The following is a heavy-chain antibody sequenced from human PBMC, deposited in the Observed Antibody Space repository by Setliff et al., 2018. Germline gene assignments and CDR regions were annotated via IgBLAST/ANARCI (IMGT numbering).Heavy chain of an antibody. CDR2: SHYTGSP. V-gene: IGHV4-59*11. CDR1: GGSITGHY. J-gene: IGHJ6*03. D-gene: IGHD2-2*01. Sequence: TCSVSGGSITGHYWSWIRQTPGKGLEWIGYSHYTGSPNYKNPSLASRATISVDSAKDQVSLRLSSVTAADTAVYYCARWMEYYQRDNRGEGGMDVWSKGTTVTVSS. CDR3: ARWMEYYQRDNRGEGGMDV.